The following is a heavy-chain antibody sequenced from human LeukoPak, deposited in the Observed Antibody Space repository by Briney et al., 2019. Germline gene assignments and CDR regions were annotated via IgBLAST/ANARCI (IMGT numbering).Heavy chain of an antibody. CDR3: ARWGRMGSSGRNYLDY. CDR2: IYSGGST. Sequence: PGGSLRLPCAASGFTVSSNYMSWVRQAPGKGLEWVSVIYSGGSTYYADSVKGRFTISRDNSKNTLYLQMNSLRAEDTAVYYCARWGRMGSSGRNYLDYWGQGTLVTVSS. CDR1: GFTVSSNY. J-gene: IGHJ4*02. D-gene: IGHD3-22*01. V-gene: IGHV3-66*02.